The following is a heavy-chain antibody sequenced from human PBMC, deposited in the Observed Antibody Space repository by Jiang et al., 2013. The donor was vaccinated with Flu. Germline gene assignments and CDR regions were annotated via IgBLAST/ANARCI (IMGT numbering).Heavy chain of an antibody. D-gene: IGHD1-1*01. CDR2: ISKSGST. Sequence: GPGLVKPSETLSLACTVSGGSVSSSSDYWGWIRQPPGKGLEWIGSISKSGSTYYNPSLKSRLTISVDTSKNQFSLKVTSVTAADTAVYYCARDSNTTPADFWGQGTLVTVSS. CDR3: ARDSNTTPADF. V-gene: IGHV4-39*02. CDR1: GGSVSSSSDY. J-gene: IGHJ4*02.